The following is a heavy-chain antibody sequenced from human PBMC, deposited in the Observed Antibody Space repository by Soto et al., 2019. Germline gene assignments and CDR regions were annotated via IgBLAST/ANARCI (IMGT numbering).Heavy chain of an antibody. D-gene: IGHD3-3*01. CDR3: AKEGLVLTMFGVVRQRAAFDI. CDR2: ISGRGGST. CDR1: GFTFSSYA. V-gene: IGHV3-23*01. J-gene: IGHJ3*02. Sequence: EVRLLESGGGLVQPGGSLRLSCAASGFTFSSYAMSWVRQAPGKGLEWVSAISGRGGSTYYADSVKGRFTISRDNSKNPLCLQMNSLRAEDTAVYYCAKEGLVLTMFGVVRQRAAFDIWGQGTMVTVSS.